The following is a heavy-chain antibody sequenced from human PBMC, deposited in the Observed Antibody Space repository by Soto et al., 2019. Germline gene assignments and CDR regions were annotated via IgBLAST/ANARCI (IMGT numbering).Heavy chain of an antibody. CDR2: INPSGGST. Sequence: ASVKVSCKASGYTFTSYYMHWVRQAPGRGLEWMGIINPSGGSTSYAQKFQGRVTMTRDTSTSTVYMELSSLRSEDTAVYYCARDSGSIAAADPTNYYFDYWGQGTLVTVSS. CDR3: ARDSGSIAAADPTNYYFDY. J-gene: IGHJ4*02. D-gene: IGHD6-13*01. V-gene: IGHV1-46*03. CDR1: GYTFTSYY.